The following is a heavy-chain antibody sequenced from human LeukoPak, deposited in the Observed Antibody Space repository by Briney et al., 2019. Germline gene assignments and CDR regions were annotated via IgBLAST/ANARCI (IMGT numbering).Heavy chain of an antibody. J-gene: IGHJ4*02. CDR2: VSSSGDST. V-gene: IGHV3-23*01. CDR1: GFTFSSYA. Sequence: GGSLRLSCAASGFTFSSYAMSWVRQAPGKGLEWVSAVSSSGDSTYYADSVKGRFTISRDNSKNTLYLQMNSLRAEDTAVYFCATTPSEGAQVLDYWGQGTLVTVSS. D-gene: IGHD2-15*01. CDR3: ATTPSEGAQVLDY.